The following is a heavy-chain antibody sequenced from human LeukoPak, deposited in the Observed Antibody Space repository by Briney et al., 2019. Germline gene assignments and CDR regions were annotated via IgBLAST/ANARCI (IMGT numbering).Heavy chain of an antibody. CDR2: ISWNSGSI. CDR3: ARGHYDVLAASYKWTPDY. Sequence: GRSLRLSCAASGFTFDDYAMHWVRQAPGKGLEWVSGISWNSGSIGYADSVKGRFTTSRDNAKNSLSLQLNSLRVEDTAVYYCARGHYDVLAASYKWTPDYWGQGTLVTVSS. CDR1: GFTFDDYA. V-gene: IGHV3-9*01. J-gene: IGHJ4*02. D-gene: IGHD3-9*01.